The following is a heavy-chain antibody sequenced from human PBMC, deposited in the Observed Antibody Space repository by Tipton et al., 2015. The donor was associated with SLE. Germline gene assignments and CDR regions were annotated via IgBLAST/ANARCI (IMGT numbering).Heavy chain of an antibody. V-gene: IGHV3-21*01. Sequence: SLRLSCAASGFTFSSYSMNWVRQAPGKGLEWVSSISSSSSYIYYADSVKGRFTISRDNAKNSLYLQMNSLRAEDTAVYYCARGHTAMVGSLYYYGMDVWGQGTTVTVSS. CDR2: ISSSSSYI. J-gene: IGHJ6*02. D-gene: IGHD5-18*01. CDR1: GFTFSSYS. CDR3: ARGHTAMVGSLYYYGMDV.